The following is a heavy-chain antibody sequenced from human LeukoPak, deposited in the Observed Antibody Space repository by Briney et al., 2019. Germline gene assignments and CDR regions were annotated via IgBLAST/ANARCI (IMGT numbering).Heavy chain of an antibody. Sequence: SQTLSLTCTVSDGSISTYYWSWIRQPAGKGLEWVGRLYTSGDINYNPSLKSRVTISVDKSKNQFSLKLNSVTAADTAVYYCARDGSGYSFDYWGQGTLVTASS. CDR3: ARDGSGYSFDY. V-gene: IGHV4-4*07. CDR1: DGSISTYY. D-gene: IGHD3-22*01. CDR2: LYTSGDI. J-gene: IGHJ4*02.